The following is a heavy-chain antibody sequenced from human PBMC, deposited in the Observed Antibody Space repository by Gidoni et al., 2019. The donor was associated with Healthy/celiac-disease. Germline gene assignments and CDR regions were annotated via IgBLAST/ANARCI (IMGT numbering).Heavy chain of an antibody. J-gene: IGHJ5*02. D-gene: IGHD2-21*02. V-gene: IGHV3-23*04. Sequence: EVQLVESGGGLVQPGGSLRLSCAASGFTFSSYSMSWVRQAPGKGLEWVSAISGSGGSTYYADSVKGRFTISRDNSKNTLYLQMNSLRAEDTAVYYCAKDPGNAGYCGGDCYSWVSWFDPWGQGTLVTVSS. CDR2: ISGSGGST. CDR1: GFTFSSYS. CDR3: AKDPGNAGYCGGDCYSWVSWFDP.